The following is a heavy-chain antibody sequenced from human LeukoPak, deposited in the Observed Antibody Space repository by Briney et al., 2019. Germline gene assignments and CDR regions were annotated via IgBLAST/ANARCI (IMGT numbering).Heavy chain of an antibody. Sequence: GGSLRLSCAASGFTFDDYAMHWVRQAPGKGLEWVSGISWNSGSIGYADSVKGRFTISRDNSKNTLYLQMNSLRAEDTAVYYCAKGTLVVPAASLLANWGQGTLVTVSS. CDR3: AKGTLVVPAASLLAN. V-gene: IGHV3-9*01. CDR1: GFTFDDYA. D-gene: IGHD2-2*01. CDR2: ISWNSGSI. J-gene: IGHJ4*02.